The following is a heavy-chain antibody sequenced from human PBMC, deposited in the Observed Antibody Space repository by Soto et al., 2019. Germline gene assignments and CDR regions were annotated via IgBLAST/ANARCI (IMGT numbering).Heavy chain of an antibody. CDR3: ARVSEGSYYNHFDY. V-gene: IGHV4-59*01. CDR2: IYYSGST. J-gene: IGHJ4*02. Sequence: SETLSLTCTVSGGSISSYYWSWIRQPPGKGLEWIGYIYYSGSTNYNPSLKSRVTISVDTSKNQFSLKLSSVTAADTAVYYCARVSEGSYYNHFDYWGQGTLVTVSS. CDR1: GGSISSYY. D-gene: IGHD3-10*01.